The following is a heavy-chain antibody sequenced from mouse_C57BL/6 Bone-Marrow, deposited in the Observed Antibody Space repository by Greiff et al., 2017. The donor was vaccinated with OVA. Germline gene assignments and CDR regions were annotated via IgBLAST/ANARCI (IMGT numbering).Heavy chain of an antibody. J-gene: IGHJ4*01. D-gene: IGHD1-1*01. CDR1: GYSITSDY. CDR2: ISYSGST. CDR3: ATSLYYCGSSAMDY. Sequence: EVKLMESGPGLAKPSQTLSLTCSVTGYSITSDYWNWIRKFPGNKLEYMGYISYSGSTYYNPSPKSRISITRYTSKNQYYLQLNSVTTEDTATYYCATSLYYCGSSAMDYWGQGTSVTVSS. V-gene: IGHV3-8*01.